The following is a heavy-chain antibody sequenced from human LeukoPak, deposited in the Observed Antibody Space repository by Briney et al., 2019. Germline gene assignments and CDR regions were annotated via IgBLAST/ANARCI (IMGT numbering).Heavy chain of an antibody. CDR3: ARDEEKNHYYGSGSYYRPPGY. CDR1: GYTFTGYY. J-gene: IGHJ4*02. Sequence: ASVKVSCKASGYTFTGYYMHWVRQAPGQGLEWMGWINPNSGGTNYAQKFQGRVTMTRDTSISTAYMELSRLRSDDTAVYYCARDEEKNHYYGSGSYYRPPGYWGQGTLVTVSS. D-gene: IGHD3-10*01. CDR2: INPNSGGT. V-gene: IGHV1-2*02.